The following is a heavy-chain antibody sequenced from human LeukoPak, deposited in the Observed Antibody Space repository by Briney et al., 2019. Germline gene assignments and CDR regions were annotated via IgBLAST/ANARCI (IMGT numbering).Heavy chain of an antibody. D-gene: IGHD6-19*01. J-gene: IGHJ4*02. V-gene: IGHV3-7*01. CDR3: ASVFQWPGHVDY. Sequence: GGSLRLSCVASGLSFSSYWMSWVCQAPGKGLEWVANIKEDGSENHCVDSVKGRFTISRDNAKKSLFLQMNSLRAEDTAVYYCASVFQWPGHVDYWGQGALVTVSS. CDR1: GLSFSSYW. CDR2: IKEDGSEN.